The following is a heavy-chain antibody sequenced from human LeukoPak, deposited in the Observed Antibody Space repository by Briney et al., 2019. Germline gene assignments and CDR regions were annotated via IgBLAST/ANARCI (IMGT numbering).Heavy chain of an antibody. J-gene: IGHJ3*02. V-gene: IGHV1-2*02. CDR1: VYTFTHYY. Sequence: ASVTVSYTPSVYTFTHYYMHWVRQAPGQGREGRGWINPNSGGTDYAQKFQGRVTMTRDTSISTAYMELSRLRSDDTAVYYCARDYYDSSGSDAFDIWGQGTMVTVSS. D-gene: IGHD3-22*01. CDR3: ARDYYDSSGSDAFDI. CDR2: INPNSGGT.